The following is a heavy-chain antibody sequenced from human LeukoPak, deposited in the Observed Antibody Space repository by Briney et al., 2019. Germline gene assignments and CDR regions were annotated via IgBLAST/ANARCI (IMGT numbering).Heavy chain of an antibody. Sequence: GGSLRLSCEASGFIFSSYSMNWVRQAPGKGLEWVSYISSSSSAMYYADSVKGRFTISRDNAKNSLYLQMNSLKAEDTAVYYCARDRTAEGTYWGQGTLVIVSS. J-gene: IGHJ4*02. CDR2: ISSSSSAM. D-gene: IGHD3-10*01. V-gene: IGHV3-48*01. CDR3: ARDRTAEGTY. CDR1: GFIFSSYS.